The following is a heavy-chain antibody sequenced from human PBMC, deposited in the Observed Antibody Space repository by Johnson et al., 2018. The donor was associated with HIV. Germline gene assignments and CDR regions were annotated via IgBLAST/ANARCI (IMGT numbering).Heavy chain of an antibody. D-gene: IGHD3-16*01. CDR2: IRYDGSNK. V-gene: IGHV3-30*02. CDR3: ARGRGGDPIGFDI. CDR1: GFTFSSYG. J-gene: IGHJ3*02. Sequence: QMLLVESGGGVVQPGGSLRLSCAASGFTFSSYGMHWVRQAPGKGLEWVASIRYDGSNKYYADSVKGRLTISRANSKNTLYLQMSSLRAEDTALYYCARGRGGDPIGFDIWGQGTMVTVSS.